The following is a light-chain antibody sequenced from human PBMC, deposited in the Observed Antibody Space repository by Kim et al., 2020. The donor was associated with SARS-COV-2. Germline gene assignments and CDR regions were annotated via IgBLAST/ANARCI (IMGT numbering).Light chain of an antibody. CDR1: KLGDKY. CDR2: QDS. J-gene: IGLJ2*01. V-gene: IGLV3-1*01. CDR3: QAWDSSTVV. Sequence: SPGKTASITGSGDKLGDKYACWYQQKPGQSPVLVIYQDSKRPSGIPERFSGSNSGNTATLTISGTQAMDEADYYCQAWDSSTVVFGGGTQLTVL.